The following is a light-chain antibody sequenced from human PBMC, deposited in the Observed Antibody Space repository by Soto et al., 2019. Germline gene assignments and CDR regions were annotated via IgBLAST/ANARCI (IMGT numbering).Light chain of an antibody. Sequence: DIQMTQSPSSLSASVGDRVTITCRASQSISSYLYWYQQKPGKAPKLMVFAAYSLQSGVPSRFSGSGSGTDFTLTISSLQPEDFETYYCQQSYSPPPTLGGGTKADIK. J-gene: IGKJ4*01. CDR1: QSISSY. V-gene: IGKV1-39*01. CDR2: AAY. CDR3: QQSYSPPPT.